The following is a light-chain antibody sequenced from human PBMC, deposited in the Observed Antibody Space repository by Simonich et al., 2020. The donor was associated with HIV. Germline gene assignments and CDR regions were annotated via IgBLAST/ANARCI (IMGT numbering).Light chain of an antibody. V-gene: IGKV1-12*01. CDR2: AAS. CDR1: QGISSW. Sequence: DIQMTQSPSSVSASVGDRVTITCRASQGISSWLAWYQQRPGKAPKLLMYAASSLQSRVPSRFSGSGAGTKFTLTISSLQPEDFATYYCQQAITFPRTFGQGTRVDVK. J-gene: IGKJ1*01. CDR3: QQAITFPRT.